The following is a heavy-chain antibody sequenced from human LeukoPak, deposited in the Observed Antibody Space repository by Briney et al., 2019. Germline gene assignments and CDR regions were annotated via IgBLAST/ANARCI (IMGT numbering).Heavy chain of an antibody. CDR2: MNPNSGNT. Sequence: ASVKVSCKASGYTFTSYDINWVRQATGQGLEWMGWMNPNSGNTGYAQKFQGRVTMTRNTSISTAYMELSSLRSEDTAVYYCAGGEVAAAEGESGMDVWGQGTTVTVSS. D-gene: IGHD6-13*01. J-gene: IGHJ6*02. V-gene: IGHV1-8*01. CDR3: AGGEVAAAEGESGMDV. CDR1: GYTFTSYD.